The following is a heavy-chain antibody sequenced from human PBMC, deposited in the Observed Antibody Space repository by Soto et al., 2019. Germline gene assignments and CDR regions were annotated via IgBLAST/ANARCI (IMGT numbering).Heavy chain of an antibody. CDR2: INPSGGST. D-gene: IGHD6-19*01. CDR1: GYSFTTCY. Sequence: ASVKVSCKASGYSFTTCYIHWVRQAPGQGLEWMGIINPSGGSTTYAQKFQDRVTMTRDTSTTTVYMELSSLRSEDTAVYYCAGGLITAVAGNQVDYWGQGTLVTVSS. CDR3: AGGLITAVAGNQVDY. J-gene: IGHJ4*02. V-gene: IGHV1-46*01.